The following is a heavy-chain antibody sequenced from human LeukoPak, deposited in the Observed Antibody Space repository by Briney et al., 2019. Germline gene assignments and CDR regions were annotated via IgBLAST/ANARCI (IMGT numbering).Heavy chain of an antibody. CDR3: AKGAGGSYGLYYFDY. V-gene: IGHV3-23*01. J-gene: IGHJ4*02. D-gene: IGHD3-10*01. Sequence: GGSLRLSCAASGFTFSSYAMSWFRQTPGKGLEWVSSIIASGGTTYYADFVKGRFTVSRDNSKNTVYLQMNTLRAEDTAIYYCAKGAGGSYGLYYFDYWGQGALVTVSS. CDR1: GFTFSSYA. CDR2: IIASGGTT.